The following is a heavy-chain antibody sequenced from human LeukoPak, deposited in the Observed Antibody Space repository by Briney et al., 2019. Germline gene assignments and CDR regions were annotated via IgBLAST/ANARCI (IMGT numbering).Heavy chain of an antibody. Sequence: PGGSLRLSCAASGFTFSSYGMHWVRQAPGKGLEWVAFIRYDGSNKYYADSVKGRFTIPRDNSKNTLYPQMNSLRAEDTAVYYCAKGRTAAGYHPFTDYWGQGTLVTVSS. CDR1: GFTFSSYG. V-gene: IGHV3-30*02. CDR3: AKGRTAAGYHPFTDY. CDR2: IRYDGSNK. J-gene: IGHJ4*02. D-gene: IGHD6-13*01.